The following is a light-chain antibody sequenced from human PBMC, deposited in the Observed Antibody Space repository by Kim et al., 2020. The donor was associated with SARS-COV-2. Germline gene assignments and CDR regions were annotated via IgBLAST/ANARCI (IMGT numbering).Light chain of an antibody. Sequence: EIVMTQSPATLSVSPGERATLSCRASQSVSSNLAWYQQKPGQAPRLLIYGASTRATGIPARFSGSGSGTEFTLTISSLQSEDFAVYYCQQYNNRPPLTVGQGTKVDIK. V-gene: IGKV3-15*01. CDR1: QSVSSN. CDR3: QQYNNRPPLT. J-gene: IGKJ1*01. CDR2: GAS.